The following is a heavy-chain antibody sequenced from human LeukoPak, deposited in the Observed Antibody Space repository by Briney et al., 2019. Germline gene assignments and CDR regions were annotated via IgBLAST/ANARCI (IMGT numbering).Heavy chain of an antibody. Sequence: GGSLRLSCAASGFTFSSYAMSGLRQAPGEALEWVSDISGSGGSTYYADSVKGRFTISRDNSKNTLYLHMNSLRAEDTAVYYCAKWGEVVVVPAAMHPFYYYGMDVWGQGTTVTVSS. V-gene: IGHV3-23*01. D-gene: IGHD2-2*01. CDR2: ISGSGGST. CDR1: GFTFSSYA. CDR3: AKWGEVVVVPAAMHPFYYYGMDV. J-gene: IGHJ6*02.